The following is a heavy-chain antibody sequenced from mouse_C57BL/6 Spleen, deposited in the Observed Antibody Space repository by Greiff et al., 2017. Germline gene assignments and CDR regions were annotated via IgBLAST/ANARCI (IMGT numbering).Heavy chain of an antibody. CDR3: VRHLPFAY. Sequence: EVKLQESGGGLVQPKGSLKLSCAASGFSFNTYAMNWVRQAPGKGLEWVARIRSKSNNYATYYADSVKDRFTISRDDSESMLYLQMNNLKTEDTAMYYCVRHLPFAYWGQGTLVTVSA. D-gene: IGHD2-1*01. V-gene: IGHV10-1*01. CDR2: IRSKSNNYAT. CDR1: GFSFNTYA. J-gene: IGHJ3*01.